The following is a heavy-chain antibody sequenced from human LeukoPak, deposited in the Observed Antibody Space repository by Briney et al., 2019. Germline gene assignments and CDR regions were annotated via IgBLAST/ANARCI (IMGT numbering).Heavy chain of an antibody. Sequence: SETLSLTCTVSGGSISSYYWSWIRQPPGQGLEWIGYIYYSGSTNYNPSLKSRVTISVDTSKNQFSLNLSSVTAADTAVYYCARDKFYRSSWYFDLWGRGTLVTVSS. CDR1: GGSISSYY. J-gene: IGHJ2*01. D-gene: IGHD4-11*01. V-gene: IGHV4-59*12. CDR3: ARDKFYRSSWYFDL. CDR2: IYYSGST.